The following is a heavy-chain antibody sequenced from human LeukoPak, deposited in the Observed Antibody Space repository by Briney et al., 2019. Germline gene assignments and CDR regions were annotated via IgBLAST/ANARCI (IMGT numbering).Heavy chain of an antibody. J-gene: IGHJ4*02. V-gene: IGHV3-74*01. CDR2: INSDGSST. CDR1: GFTFSSYW. D-gene: IGHD3-22*01. CDR3: ARDQRGGYYDSSGYYYEY. Sequence: PGGSLRLSCAASGFTFSSYWMHWVRHAPGKGLVWVSRINSDGSSTSYADSVKGRFTISRDNAKNSLYLQMNSLRAEDTAVYYCARDQRGGYYDSSGYYYEYWGQGTLVTVSS.